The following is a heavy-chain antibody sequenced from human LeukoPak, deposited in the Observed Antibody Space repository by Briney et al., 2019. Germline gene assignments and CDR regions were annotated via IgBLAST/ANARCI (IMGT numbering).Heavy chain of an antibody. J-gene: IGHJ4*02. CDR2: ISGSGGNT. D-gene: IGHD3-22*01. V-gene: IGHV3-23*01. CDR1: GFTFSSNA. CDR3: AKSGSGYYYVFDY. Sequence: GGSLRLSCAASGFTFSSNAISWVRQAPGKGLVWVSGISGSGGNTYYADSVKGRFTISRDNSKNTLHLQINSLRAEDTAVYYCAKSGSGYYYVFDYWGQGTLVTVSS.